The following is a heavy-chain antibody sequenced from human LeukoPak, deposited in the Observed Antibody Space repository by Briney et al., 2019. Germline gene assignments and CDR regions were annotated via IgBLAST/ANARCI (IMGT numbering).Heavy chain of an antibody. J-gene: IGHJ4*02. V-gene: IGHV1-69*04. Sequence: GSSVKVSCKASGGTFSSYGVSWVRQAPGQGLEWMGSILPLLGRANYAQKFQGRVTITADKSTSIAYMGLNSLRSEDTALYYCARSTVISAWYDYWGQGTLVTVSS. CDR1: GGTFSSYG. D-gene: IGHD6-19*01. CDR2: ILPLLGRA. CDR3: ARSTVISAWYDY.